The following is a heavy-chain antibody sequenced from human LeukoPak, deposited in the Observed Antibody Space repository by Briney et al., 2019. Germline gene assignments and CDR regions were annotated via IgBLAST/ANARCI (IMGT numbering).Heavy chain of an antibody. V-gene: IGHV4-59*01. J-gene: IGHJ4*02. Sequence: SETLSLTCTVSGGSIRNYFWSWIRQPPGRGLDWVGYIYSSGSTNYNPSLNGRVTMSVDTSTNQFSLRLRSVTAADTAVYYCARDGPTGPWGQGTLVTVSS. CDR3: ARDGPTGP. CDR2: IYSSGST. CDR1: GGSIRNYF. D-gene: IGHD1-26*01.